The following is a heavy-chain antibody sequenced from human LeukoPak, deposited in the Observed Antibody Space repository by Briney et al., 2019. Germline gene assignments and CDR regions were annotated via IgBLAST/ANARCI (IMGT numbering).Heavy chain of an antibody. CDR1: GYTFTGYY. V-gene: IGHV1-2*02. Sequence: GASVKVSCTASGYTFTGYYMYWVRQAPGQGLEWMGWINPNSGGTNYAQKFQGRVTMTRDTSISTAYMELSRLRSDDTAVYYCARGLMITFGLNWFDPWGQGTLVTVSS. CDR2: INPNSGGT. J-gene: IGHJ5*02. D-gene: IGHD3-16*01. CDR3: ARGLMITFGLNWFDP.